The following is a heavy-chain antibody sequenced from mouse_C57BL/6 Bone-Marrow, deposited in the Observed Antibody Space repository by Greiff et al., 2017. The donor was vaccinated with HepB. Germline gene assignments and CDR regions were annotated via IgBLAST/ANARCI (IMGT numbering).Heavy chain of an antibody. D-gene: IGHD1-1*01. J-gene: IGHJ1*03. CDR2: IHPNSGST. Sequence: QVQLKQPGAELVKPGASVKLSCKASGYTFTSYWMHWVKQRPGQGLEWIGMIHPNSGSTNYNEKFKSKATLTVDKSSSTAYMQLSSLTSEDSAVYYCARKKDYYGSRKWYFDVWGTGTTVTVSS. CDR1: GYTFTSYW. CDR3: ARKKDYYGSRKWYFDV. V-gene: IGHV1-64*01.